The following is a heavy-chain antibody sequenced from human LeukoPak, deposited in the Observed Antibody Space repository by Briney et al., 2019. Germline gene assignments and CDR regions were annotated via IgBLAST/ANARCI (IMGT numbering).Heavy chain of an antibody. D-gene: IGHD6-19*01. Sequence: GGSLRLSCAASGFTFSSYAMHWVRQAPGKGLEWVAVISYDGSNKYYADSVKGRFTISRDNSKNTLYLQMNSLRAEDTAVYYCAKTPPYSSGWLLDYWGQGTLVTVSS. J-gene: IGHJ4*02. CDR2: ISYDGSNK. CDR1: GFTFSSYA. V-gene: IGHV3-30-3*02. CDR3: AKTPPYSSGWLLDY.